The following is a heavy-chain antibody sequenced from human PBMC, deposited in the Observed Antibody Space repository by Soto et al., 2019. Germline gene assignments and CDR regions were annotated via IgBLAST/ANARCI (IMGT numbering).Heavy chain of an antibody. Sequence: EVQLVESGRGLVQPGGSLKLSCAASGFTFSGSAMHWVRQASGKGLEWVGRIRSKANSYATAYAASVKGRFTISRDDSKNTAYLQMNSLKTEDTAVYYCTRHGVGATFHKFPYGMDVWGQGTTVTVSS. V-gene: IGHV3-73*02. CDR1: GFTFSGSA. CDR3: TRHGVGATFHKFPYGMDV. CDR2: IRSKANSYAT. J-gene: IGHJ6*02. D-gene: IGHD1-26*01.